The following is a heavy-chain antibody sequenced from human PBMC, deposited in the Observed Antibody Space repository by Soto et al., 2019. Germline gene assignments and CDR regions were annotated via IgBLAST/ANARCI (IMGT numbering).Heavy chain of an antibody. CDR3: ARAGVTPDFFDY. J-gene: IGHJ4*02. CDR1: GFSVRTNY. V-gene: IGHV3-53*02. D-gene: IGHD2-21*02. Sequence: EVQLVETGGGLIQPGGSLRLSCAASGFSVRTNYMSWVRQAPGKGLEWVSVFESGGSIYYADSVKGRFIISRDYAKNPVYLQMNSLRAEDTAVYYCARAGVTPDFFDYWGQGTLVTVSS. CDR2: FESGGSI.